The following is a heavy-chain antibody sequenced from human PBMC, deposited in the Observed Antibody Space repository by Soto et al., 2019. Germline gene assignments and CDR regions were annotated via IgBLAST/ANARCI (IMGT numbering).Heavy chain of an antibody. CDR2: ISYDGSNK. CDR1: GFTFSSYG. J-gene: IGHJ4*02. CDR3: AKDQDSSSSSADY. D-gene: IGHD6-6*01. V-gene: IGHV3-30*18. Sequence: QPGGSLRLSCAASGFTFSSYGMHWVRQAPGKGLEWVAVISYDGSNKYYADSVKGRFTISRDNSKNTLYLQMNSLRAEDTAVYYCAKDQDSSSSSADYWGQGTLVTVSS.